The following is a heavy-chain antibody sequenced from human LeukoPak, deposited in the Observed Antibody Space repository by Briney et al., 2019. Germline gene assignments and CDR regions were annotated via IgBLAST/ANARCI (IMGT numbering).Heavy chain of an antibody. CDR1: GGTFSSYA. CDR3: ARDQCRSTSCERP. V-gene: IGHV1-69*04. J-gene: IGHJ5*02. D-gene: IGHD2-2*01. CDR2: IIPILGIA. Sequence: GSSVKVSCKASGGTFSSYAISWVRQAPGQGLEWMGRIIPILGIANYAQKFQGRVTITADKSTSTAYMELSSLRSEDTAVYYCARDQCRSTSCERPWGQGTLVTVSS.